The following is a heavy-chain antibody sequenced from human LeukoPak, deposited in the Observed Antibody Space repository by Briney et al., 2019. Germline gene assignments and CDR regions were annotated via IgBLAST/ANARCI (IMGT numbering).Heavy chain of an antibody. CDR1: GFTFSGYT. V-gene: IGHV3-64*02. Sequence: GGSLRLSCAASGFTFSGYTLHWVRQAPGKGLEYVSAIIIHGGSTHYADSVKGRFTVSRDNSKNTLYLQMDSLRAEDMAVYYCARITMGATSANFYYYFLDAWGKGTTVTVSS. CDR2: IIIHGGST. D-gene: IGHD3-3*01. CDR3: ARITMGATSANFYYYFLDA. J-gene: IGHJ6*03.